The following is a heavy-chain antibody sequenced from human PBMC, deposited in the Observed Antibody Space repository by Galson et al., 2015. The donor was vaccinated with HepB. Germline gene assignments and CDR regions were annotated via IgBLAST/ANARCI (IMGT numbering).Heavy chain of an antibody. J-gene: IGHJ6*03. Sequence: SVKVSCKASGYTFTSYYMHWVRQAPGQGLEWMGIINPSGGSTSYAQKFQGRVTMTRDTSTSTVYMELSSLRSEDTAVYYCARDPGYYDSSGLGSYYYYYMDVWGKGTTVTVSS. V-gene: IGHV1-46*01. CDR2: INPSGGST. CDR3: ARDPGYYDSSGLGSYYYYYMDV. CDR1: GYTFTSYY. D-gene: IGHD3-22*01.